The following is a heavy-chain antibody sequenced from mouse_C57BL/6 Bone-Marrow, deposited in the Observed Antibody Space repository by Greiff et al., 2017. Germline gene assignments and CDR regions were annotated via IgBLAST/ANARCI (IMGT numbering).Heavy chain of an antibody. CDR3: ARPYGIYWYFDV. D-gene: IGHD2-1*01. V-gene: IGHV5-6*02. CDR1: GFTFSSYG. J-gene: IGHJ1*03. CDR2: ISSGGSYT. Sequence: EVKLVESGGDLVKPGGSLKLSCAASGFTFSSYGMSWVRQTPDKRLEWVATISSGGSYTYYPDSVKGRFTISRDNAKNTLYLQMSSLKSEDTAMYYCARPYGIYWYFDVWGTGTTVTGSS.